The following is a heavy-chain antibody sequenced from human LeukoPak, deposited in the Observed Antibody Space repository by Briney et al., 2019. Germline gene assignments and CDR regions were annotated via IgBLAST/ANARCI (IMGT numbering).Heavy chain of an antibody. Sequence: GASVKVSCKASGGTFSSYAISWVRQAPGQGLEWMGRIIPILGIANYAQKFQGRVTITADKSTSTAYMELSSLRSEDTAVYYCARDESIAVAGTFDYWGQGTLVTVSS. D-gene: IGHD6-19*01. CDR1: GGTFSSYA. J-gene: IGHJ4*02. CDR2: IIPILGIA. V-gene: IGHV1-69*04. CDR3: ARDESIAVAGTFDY.